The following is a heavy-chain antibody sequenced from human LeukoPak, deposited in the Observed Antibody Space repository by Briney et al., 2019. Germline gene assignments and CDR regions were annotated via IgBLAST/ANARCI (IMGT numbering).Heavy chain of an antibody. CDR3: ARDSIWFGELLFDY. V-gene: IGHV3-7*01. CDR1: GFTFSSYW. CDR2: IKQDGSEI. D-gene: IGHD3-10*01. Sequence: GGSLRLSCAASGFTFSSYWMSWVRQAPGKGLEWVANIKQDGSEIYYVDSVKGRFTISRDNAKNSLYLQMNSLRAEDTAVYYCARDSIWFGELLFDYWGQGTLVTVSS. J-gene: IGHJ4*02.